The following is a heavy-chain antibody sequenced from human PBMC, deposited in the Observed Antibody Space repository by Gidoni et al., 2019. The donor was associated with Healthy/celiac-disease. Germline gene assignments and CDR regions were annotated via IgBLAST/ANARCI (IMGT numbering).Heavy chain of an antibody. D-gene: IGHD1-1*01. V-gene: IGHV4-39*01. CDR1: GGPISSSRYS. CDR3: ARHVTSTVHFDY. J-gene: IGHJ4*02. CDR2: IYYSGST. Sequence: QPPLQESRPGLVKPSETLSLTCTVAGGPISSSRYSWGWIRQPPGKGLEWIESIYYSGSTYYNPSLKSRVTISVDTSKNQFSLKLSSVTAADTAVYYCARHVTSTVHFDYWGQGTLVTVSS.